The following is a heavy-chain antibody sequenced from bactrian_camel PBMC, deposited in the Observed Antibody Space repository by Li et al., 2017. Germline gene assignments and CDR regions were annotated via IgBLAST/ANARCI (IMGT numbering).Heavy chain of an antibody. CDR1: GFTFSRGC. Sequence: VQLVESGGESVQAGGSLRLSCDTSGFTFSRGCAEWFRQAPGKEREGVASICSIAVYADSVKGRFTISRDNAKNTLFLQMNSLKREDTAMYYCAAGAGSYNPYDPPPAKIGPYGMNYWGKGTQVTVS. J-gene: IGHJ7*01. V-gene: IGHV3S59*01. D-gene: IGHD3*01. CDR2: ICSIA.